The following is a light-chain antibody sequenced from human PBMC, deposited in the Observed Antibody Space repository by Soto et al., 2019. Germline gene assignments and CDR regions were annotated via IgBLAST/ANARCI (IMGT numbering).Light chain of an antibody. CDR1: QNIERW. CDR2: DVS. J-gene: IGKJ1*01. Sequence: DIQMTQSPSTLSASVVDRVTITCRASQNIERWLAWYQQKPGKAPKLLLYDVSSLESGVPSRFSGSGSATEFILTINGLQPDDFATYFCQQFKSDTWTFGQGTKV. V-gene: IGKV1-5*01. CDR3: QQFKSDTWT.